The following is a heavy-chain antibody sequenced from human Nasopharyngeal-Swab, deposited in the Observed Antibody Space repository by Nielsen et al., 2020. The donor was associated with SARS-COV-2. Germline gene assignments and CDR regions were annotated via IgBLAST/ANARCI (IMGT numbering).Heavy chain of an antibody. CDR3: VRDESGAFDI. D-gene: IGHD3-10*01. Sequence: GGSLRLSCAASGFTFTTYSMTWVRQAPGQGLEWVANVKQDGGEQFYLDSVKGRFTISRDNAKSSLYLQMTSLRAEDTAVYYCVRDESGAFDIWGQGTMVTVSS. V-gene: IGHV3-7*01. CDR1: GFTFTTYS. CDR2: VKQDGGEQ. J-gene: IGHJ3*02.